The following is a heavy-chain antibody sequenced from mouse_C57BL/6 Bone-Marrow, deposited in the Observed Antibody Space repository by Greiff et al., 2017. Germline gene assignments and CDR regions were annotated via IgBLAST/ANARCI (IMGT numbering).Heavy chain of an antibody. Sequence: QVHVKQSGAELAKPGASVKLSCKASGYTFTSYWMHWVKQRPGQGLEWIGYINPSSGYTKYNQKFKDKATLTADKSSSTAYMQLISLTYEDSAVYYCARSGRGAWFAYWGQGPLVTVSA. CDR2: INPSSGYT. J-gene: IGHJ3*01. CDR3: ARSGRGAWFAY. D-gene: IGHD3-1*01. V-gene: IGHV1-7*01. CDR1: GYTFTSYW.